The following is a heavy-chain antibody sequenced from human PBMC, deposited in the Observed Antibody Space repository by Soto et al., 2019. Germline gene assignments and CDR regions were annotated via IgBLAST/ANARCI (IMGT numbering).Heavy chain of an antibody. Sequence: SETLSLTCTVSGGSISSGGYYWSWIRQHPGKGLEWIGYIYYSGSTYYNPSLKSRVTISVDTSKNQFSLKLSSVTAADTAVYYCARTSYDSSGTAADPWGQGTLVTVPQ. D-gene: IGHD3-22*01. CDR1: GGSISSGGYY. CDR3: ARTSYDSSGTAADP. V-gene: IGHV4-31*03. J-gene: IGHJ5*02. CDR2: IYYSGST.